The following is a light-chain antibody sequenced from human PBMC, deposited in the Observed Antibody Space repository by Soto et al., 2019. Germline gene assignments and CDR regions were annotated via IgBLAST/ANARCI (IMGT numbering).Light chain of an antibody. V-gene: IGLV2-14*03. CDR3: SSYTTSSTLE. J-gene: IGLJ2*01. CDR1: SSDIGHYNY. Sequence: QSALTQPASVSGSPGQSIPISCTGTSSDIGHYNYVSWYQQHPGKAPKLMIYDVSNRPSGVSNRFSGSKSGNTASLTISGLQAEDEADYYCSSYTTSSTLEIGGGTKLTVL. CDR2: DVS.